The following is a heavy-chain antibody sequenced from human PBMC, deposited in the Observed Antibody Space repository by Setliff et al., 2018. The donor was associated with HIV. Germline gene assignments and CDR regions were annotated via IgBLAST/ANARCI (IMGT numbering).Heavy chain of an antibody. CDR3: ARPGSRSDWRH. CDR1: GGPMTTISSY. D-gene: IGHD6-19*01. Sequence: SETLSLTCTVSGGPMTTISSYWGWIRQSPGKGLERIASIYYGGSTYYNPSLKSRTTISLDTSKNQFSLTLRSVTAADTAMYYCARPGSRSDWRHWGRGTLVTVSS. CDR2: IYYGGST. J-gene: IGHJ4*02. V-gene: IGHV4-39*01.